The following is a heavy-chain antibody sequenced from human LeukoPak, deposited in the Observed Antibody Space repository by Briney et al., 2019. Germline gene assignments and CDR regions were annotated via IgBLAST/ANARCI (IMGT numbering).Heavy chain of an antibody. CDR3: ARALRTNILTTDY. CDR2: INPNSGGA. D-gene: IGHD3-9*01. J-gene: IGHJ4*02. Sequence: ASVKVSCKASGYMFTGHFLHWVRQAPGQGVEWMGWINPNSGGANYAQKFQGRVTMTGDTSISTAYMELTRLRSDDTAMYYCARALRTNILTTDYWGQGTLVTVSS. V-gene: IGHV1-2*02. CDR1: GYMFTGHF.